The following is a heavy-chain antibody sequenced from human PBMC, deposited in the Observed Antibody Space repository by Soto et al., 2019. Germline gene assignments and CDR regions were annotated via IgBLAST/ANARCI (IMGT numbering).Heavy chain of an antibody. Sequence: ASVKVSCKASGNTFTGYAMHWVRQAPGQRLEWMGWINAGNGNTKYSQKFQGRVTITRDTSASTAYMELSSLRSEDTAVYYCARAVAVPADFDYWGQGTLVTVSS. CDR1: GNTFTGYA. V-gene: IGHV1-3*01. CDR3: ARAVAVPADFDY. D-gene: IGHD6-19*01. J-gene: IGHJ4*02. CDR2: INAGNGNT.